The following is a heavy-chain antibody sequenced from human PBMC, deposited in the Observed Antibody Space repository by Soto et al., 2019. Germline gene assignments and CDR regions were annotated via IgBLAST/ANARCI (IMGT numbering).Heavy chain of an antibody. CDR2: IIPIFGTA. CDR3: AKVRYSSPMGYYYGMDV. CDR1: GVTLSKFI. V-gene: IGHV1-69*01. Sequence: QVQLEQSGGEVKKPGSSVKVSCKASGVTLSKFIMTWVRQAPGLGLEWVGGIIPIFGTANYAQKFQGRVTITADESTSTSYLEVSNLRSEDTAVYYCAKVRYSSPMGYYYGMDVWGQGTAVTVSS. D-gene: IGHD6-19*01. J-gene: IGHJ6*02.